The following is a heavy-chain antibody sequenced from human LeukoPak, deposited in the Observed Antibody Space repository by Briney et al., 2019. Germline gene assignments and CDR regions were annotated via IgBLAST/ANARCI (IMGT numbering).Heavy chain of an antibody. J-gene: IGHJ6*03. V-gene: IGHV1-46*01. Sequence: GASVKVSCKASGYTFTSYYMHWVRQAPGQGLEWMGIINPSGGSTSYAQKFQGRVTITADKSTSTAYMELSSLRSEDTAVYYCARVYSSSWLPVPHYYYYMDVWGKGTTVTVSS. CDR3: ARVYSSSWLPVPHYYYYMDV. CDR2: INPSGGST. CDR1: GYTFTSYY. D-gene: IGHD6-13*01.